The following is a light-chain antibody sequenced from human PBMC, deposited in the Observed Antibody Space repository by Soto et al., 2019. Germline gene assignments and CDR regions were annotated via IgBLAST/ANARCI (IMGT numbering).Light chain of an antibody. V-gene: IGKV3-20*01. J-gene: IGKJ2*01. Sequence: EIVLTQSPDTLSLSPGERATLSCRASQRVTNTNSAWYQQKPGQAPRLLIYYASSRATGIPDRFSGSGSGTDCTLTISRLEPEDFAVYYCQQYGSSYTFGQGTKLEIK. CDR1: QRVTNTN. CDR2: YAS. CDR3: QQYGSSYT.